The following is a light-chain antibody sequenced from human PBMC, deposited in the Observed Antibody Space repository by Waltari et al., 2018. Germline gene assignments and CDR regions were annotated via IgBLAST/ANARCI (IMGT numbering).Light chain of an antibody. CDR1: IGSIATPY. Sequence: NLMLTQPHSVSESPGKTVPIPCTPSIGSIATPYVQWHQQRPGGSPTTVIYEGNQRPYGVPDRFSGSIDTSSDSASLTISGLRPEDEADYYCQSYDNNNPVVFGGGTKLIVL. CDR3: QSYDNNNPVV. J-gene: IGLJ2*01. V-gene: IGLV6-57*01. CDR2: EGN.